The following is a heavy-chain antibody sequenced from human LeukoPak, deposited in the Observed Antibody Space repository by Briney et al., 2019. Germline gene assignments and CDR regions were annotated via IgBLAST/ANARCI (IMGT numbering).Heavy chain of an antibody. D-gene: IGHD3-10*01. V-gene: IGHV4-34*01. CDR3: ARGRRGTMVRGVNYDYGMDV. J-gene: IGHJ6*02. CDR1: GGSLRGRY. Sequence: SETLSLTCAVYGGSLRGRYWSWIRQPPGKGLEWIGEINHSGSTNYNPSLKSRVTISVDTSKNQFSLKLNSVTAADTAVYNCARGRRGTMVRGVNYDYGMDVWGQGTTVTVSS. CDR2: INHSGST.